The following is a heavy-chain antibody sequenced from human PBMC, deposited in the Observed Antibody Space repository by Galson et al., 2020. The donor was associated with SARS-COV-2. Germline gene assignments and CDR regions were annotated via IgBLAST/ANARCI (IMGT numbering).Heavy chain of an antibody. V-gene: IGHV3-30*04. CDR1: GFTFSSYA. CDR3: ARDLTPYDILTGFDY. CDR2: ISYDGSNK. D-gene: IGHD3-9*01. J-gene: IGHJ4*02. Sequence: GGSLRLSCAASGFTFSSYAMHWVRQAPGKGLEGVAVISYDGSNKYYADSVKGRFTISRDNSKNTLYLQMNSLRAEDTAVYYCARDLTPYDILTGFDYWGQGTLVTVSS.